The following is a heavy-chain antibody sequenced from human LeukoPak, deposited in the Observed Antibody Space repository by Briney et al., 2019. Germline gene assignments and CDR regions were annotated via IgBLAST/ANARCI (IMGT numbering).Heavy chain of an antibody. J-gene: IGHJ3*02. V-gene: IGHV3-7*01. CDR2: IKQDGNEK. CDR3: ARGSSSSEEAFDI. Sequence: GGSLRLSCAASGFTFSNYWMTWVRQAPGKGLEWVANIKQDGNEKYYVDSVKGRFTISRDNAKNSLYLQMNSLRAEDTAVYYCARGSSSSEEAFDIWGQGTMVTVSS. CDR1: GFTFSNYW. D-gene: IGHD6-6*01.